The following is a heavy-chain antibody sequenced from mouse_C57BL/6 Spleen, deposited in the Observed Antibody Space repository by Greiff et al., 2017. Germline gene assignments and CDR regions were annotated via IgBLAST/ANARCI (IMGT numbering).Heavy chain of an antibody. CDR1: GYTFTSHW. D-gene: IGHD2-12*01. Sequence: QVQLQQPGAELVKPGASVKLSCKASGYTFTSHWMQWVKQRPGQGLEWIGEIDPADSYTNYNQKFKGKATLTVDTSSSTAYMQLSSLTSEDSAVYYCARDSSLTYWGQGTLVTVSA. CDR3: ARDSSLTY. J-gene: IGHJ3*01. CDR2: IDPADSYT. V-gene: IGHV1-50*01.